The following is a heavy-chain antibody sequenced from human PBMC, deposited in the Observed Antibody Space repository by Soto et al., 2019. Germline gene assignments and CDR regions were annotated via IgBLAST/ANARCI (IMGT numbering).Heavy chain of an antibody. Sequence: PGGSLGLSCAASGFTFSSYAMSWVRQAPGKGLEWVSAISGSGDRTYYADSVKGRFTISRDNSRNTLYMQMNSLRGEDTAVYFCAKMNGPPHWGQGTLVTVSS. D-gene: IGHD2-8*01. J-gene: IGHJ4*02. CDR3: AKMNGPPH. V-gene: IGHV3-23*01. CDR2: ISGSGDRT. CDR1: GFTFSSYA.